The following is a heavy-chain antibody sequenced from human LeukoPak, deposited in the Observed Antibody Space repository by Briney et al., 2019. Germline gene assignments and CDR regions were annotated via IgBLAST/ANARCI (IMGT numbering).Heavy chain of an antibody. CDR1: GGTFSSYA. CDR2: INTNTGNP. Sequence: ASVKVSCTASGGTFSSYAISWVRQAPGQGLEWMGWINTNTGNPTYAQGFTGRFVFSLDTSVSTAYLQISSLKAEDTAVYYCAILVTTVTTIGVWGQGTMVTVSS. J-gene: IGHJ3*01. CDR3: AILVTTVTTIGV. V-gene: IGHV7-4-1*02. D-gene: IGHD4-17*01.